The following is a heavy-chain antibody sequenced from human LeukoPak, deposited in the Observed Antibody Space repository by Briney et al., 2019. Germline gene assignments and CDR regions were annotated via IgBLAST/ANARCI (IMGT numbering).Heavy chain of an antibody. D-gene: IGHD6-13*01. Sequence: ASVKVSCKVSGYTLTELSMHWVRQAPGKGLEWMGGFDPEDGETIYAQKFQGRVTMTTDTSTSTAYMELRSLRSDDTAVYYCARAHSSSWYPSLGYYYYYGMDVWGQGTTVTVSS. CDR1: GYTLTELS. V-gene: IGHV1-24*01. CDR2: FDPEDGET. CDR3: ARAHSSSWYPSLGYYYYYGMDV. J-gene: IGHJ6*02.